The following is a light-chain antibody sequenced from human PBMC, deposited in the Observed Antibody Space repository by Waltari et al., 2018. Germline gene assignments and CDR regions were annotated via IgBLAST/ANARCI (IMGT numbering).Light chain of an antibody. J-gene: IGKJ1*01. CDR3: QQSYSSPRT. V-gene: IGKV1-39*01. CDR2: AAS. Sequence: DIQMTQSPSSLSASVGDRVTITCRASQSISTYLNWYQQKPGKAPKLLICAASILQSGVPSRCSGSGSGTDFNLTISSLQPEDFETFYCQQSYSSPRTFGQGTKVEIK. CDR1: QSISTY.